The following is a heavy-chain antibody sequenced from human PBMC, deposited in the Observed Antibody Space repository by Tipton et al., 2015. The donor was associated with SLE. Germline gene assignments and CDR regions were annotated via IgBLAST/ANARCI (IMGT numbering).Heavy chain of an antibody. CDR2: ISFSGIT. CDR3: ARHAHNGGHGY. V-gene: IGHV4-39*01. D-gene: IGHD3-16*01. Sequence: TLSLTCTVSGGSISGSSNYWGWVRQPPGKGLEWIGSISFSGITYYNPSLKSRVTISVDTSKNNFSLKLTSVTAADTAVYYCARHAHNGGHGYWGQGTLVTVSS. CDR1: GGSISGSSNY. J-gene: IGHJ4*02.